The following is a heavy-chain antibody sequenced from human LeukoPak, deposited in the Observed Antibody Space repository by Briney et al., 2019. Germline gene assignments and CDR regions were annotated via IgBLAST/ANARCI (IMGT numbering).Heavy chain of an antibody. J-gene: IGHJ6*02. V-gene: IGHV1-2*02. Sequence: ASVKVSCKASGYTFTGYYMHWVRQAPGQGLERMGWINPNSGGTNYAQKFQGRVTMTRDTSISTAYMELSRLRSDDTAVYYCARGSEWLHYGMDVWGQGTTVTVSS. D-gene: IGHD3-3*01. CDR1: GYTFTGYY. CDR3: ARGSEWLHYGMDV. CDR2: INPNSGGT.